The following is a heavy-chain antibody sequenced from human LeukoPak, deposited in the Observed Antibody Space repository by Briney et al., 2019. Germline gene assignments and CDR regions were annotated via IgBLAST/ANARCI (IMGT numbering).Heavy chain of an antibody. V-gene: IGHV1-69*05. D-gene: IGHD3-22*01. Sequence: ASVKVSCKASGGTFSSYAISWVRQAPGQGLEWMGGIIPIFGTANYAQKFQGRVTITTDESTSTAYMELSSLRSEDTVVYYCARVLYYDSSGYYLGAFDIWGQGTMVTVSS. CDR2: IIPIFGTA. CDR3: ARVLYYDSSGYYLGAFDI. CDR1: GGTFSSYA. J-gene: IGHJ3*02.